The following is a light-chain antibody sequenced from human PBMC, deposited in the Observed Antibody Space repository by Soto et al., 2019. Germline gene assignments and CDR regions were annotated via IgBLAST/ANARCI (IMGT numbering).Light chain of an antibody. V-gene: IGLV2-14*01. Sequence: QSALTQPASVSGSPGQSITISCTGTSSDVGRSNHVFWYQQHPGKAPKLIIYEVSSRPSGVSNRFSGSKSGNTASLTISGPQAEDEADYYCSAHTYGALVFGGGTKLTVL. CDR1: SSDVGRSNH. J-gene: IGLJ2*01. CDR3: SAHTYGALV. CDR2: EVS.